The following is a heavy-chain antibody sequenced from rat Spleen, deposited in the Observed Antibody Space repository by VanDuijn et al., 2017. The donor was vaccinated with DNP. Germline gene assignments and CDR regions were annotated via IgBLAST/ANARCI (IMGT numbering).Heavy chain of an antibody. V-gene: IGHV3-3*01. D-gene: IGHD1-10*01. Sequence: EVQLQESGPGLVKPSQSLSLTCSVTGYSITSSYRWNWIRKFPGNKLEWMGYINSAGSTNYNPSLKSRISITRDTSKNQFFLQVNSVTTEDTATYYCARSDNSSFAYWGQGTLVTVSS. J-gene: IGHJ3*01. CDR3: ARSDNSSFAY. CDR1: GYSITSSYR. CDR2: INSAGST.